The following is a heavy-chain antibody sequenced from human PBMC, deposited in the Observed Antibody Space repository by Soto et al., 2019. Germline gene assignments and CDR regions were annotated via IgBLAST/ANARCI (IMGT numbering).Heavy chain of an antibody. V-gene: IGHV3-23*01. D-gene: IGHD6-13*01. CDR2: ISGSGGST. CDR1: GFTFSSYT. J-gene: IGHJ4*02. Sequence: EVQLLESGGGLVQPGGSLRLSCAASGFTFSSYTIIWARQAPGKGLEWVSSISGSGGSTYYADSVKGRFTISRDNSKNTLYLEMXSLRAEDTAXXYCAKVAGGGWGQGTLVTVSS. CDR3: AKVAGGG.